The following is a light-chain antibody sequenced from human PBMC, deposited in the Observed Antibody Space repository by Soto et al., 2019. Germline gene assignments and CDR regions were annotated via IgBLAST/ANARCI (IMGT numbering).Light chain of an antibody. V-gene: IGLV4-69*01. J-gene: IGLJ3*02. Sequence: QLVLTQSPSASASLGASVNLTCTLSSEHSSYSIAWHQQQPEKGPRFLMKLNYHGSHIKGDGIPDRFSGSSSGAERYLTISSLQPEDDADYSCQTWNTGIRVFGGGTKVTVL. CDR1: SEHSSYS. CDR3: QTWNTGIRV. CDR2: LNYHGSH.